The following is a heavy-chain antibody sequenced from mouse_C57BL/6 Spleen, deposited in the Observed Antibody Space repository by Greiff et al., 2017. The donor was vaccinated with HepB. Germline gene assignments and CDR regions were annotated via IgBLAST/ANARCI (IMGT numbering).Heavy chain of an antibody. CDR1: GFTFSDYG. V-gene: IGHV5-17*01. CDR2: ISSGSSTI. Sequence: DVHLVESGGGLVKPGGSLKLSCAASGFTFSDYGMHWVRQAPEKGLEWVAYISSGSSTIYYADTVKGRFTISRDNAKNNLFLQMTSLRSEDTAMYCCARGETTVDPFAYWGQGTLVTVSA. J-gene: IGHJ3*01. CDR3: ARGETTVDPFAY. D-gene: IGHD1-1*01.